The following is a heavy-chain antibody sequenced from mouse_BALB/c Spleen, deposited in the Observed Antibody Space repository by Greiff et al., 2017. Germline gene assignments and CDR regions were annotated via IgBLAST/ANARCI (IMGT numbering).Heavy chain of an antibody. CDR3: ARRMYGNPYAMDY. CDR1: GYTFTSYW. V-gene: IGHV1S81*02. D-gene: IGHD2-10*02. J-gene: IGHJ4*01. Sequence: QVQLQQPGAELVKPGASVKLSCKASGYTFTSYWMHWVKQRPGQGLEWIGEINPSNGRTNYNEKFKSKATLTVDKSSSTAYMQLSSLTSEDSAVYYCARRMYGNPYAMDYWGQGTSVTVSS. CDR2: INPSNGRT.